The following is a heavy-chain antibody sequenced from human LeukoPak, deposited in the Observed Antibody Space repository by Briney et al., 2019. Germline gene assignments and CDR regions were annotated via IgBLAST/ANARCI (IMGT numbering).Heavy chain of an antibody. D-gene: IGHD5-18*01. CDR3: ASPRAEYSYGLDY. Sequence: QPGGSLSLSCAASGFTFSSNYMSWVRQAPGKGLEWVSVIYSGGSTYYADSVKGRFTISRDNSQNALYLQMNSLRAEDRAVYYCASPRAEYSYGLDYWGQGTLVTVSS. CDR1: GFTFSSNY. CDR2: IYSGGST. V-gene: IGHV3-53*01. J-gene: IGHJ4*02.